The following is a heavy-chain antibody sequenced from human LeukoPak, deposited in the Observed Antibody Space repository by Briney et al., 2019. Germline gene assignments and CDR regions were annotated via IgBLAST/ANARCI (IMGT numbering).Heavy chain of an antibody. CDR2: IYCSGST. D-gene: IGHD1-26*01. Sequence: SETLSLTCTASGGSISSYYWSWIRQPPGKGLEWIGYIYCSGSTNYNPSLKSRVTISVDTSKNQFSLKLSSVTAADTAVYYCAGRRGYYYYYLDVCGKGTTVTISS. J-gene: IGHJ6*03. CDR3: AGRRGYYYYYLDV. V-gene: IGHV4-59*01. CDR1: GGSISSYY.